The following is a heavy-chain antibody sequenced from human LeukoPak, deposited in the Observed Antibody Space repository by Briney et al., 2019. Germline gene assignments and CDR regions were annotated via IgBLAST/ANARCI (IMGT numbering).Heavy chain of an antibody. CDR3: ARVRGSQTYYYFDY. J-gene: IGHJ4*02. Sequence: GASVKVSCKASGYTFIGYDINWVRQATGQGLEWMGWVNPNSGNTGYAQKFQGRVTMTRNTSISTVYMELSSLRSEDTAVYYCARVRGSQTYYYFDYWGQGTLVTVSS. V-gene: IGHV1-8*01. D-gene: IGHD3-10*01. CDR1: GYTFIGYD. CDR2: VNPNSGNT.